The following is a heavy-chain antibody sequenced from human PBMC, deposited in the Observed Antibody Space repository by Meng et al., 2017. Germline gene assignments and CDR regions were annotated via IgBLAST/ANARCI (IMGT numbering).Heavy chain of an antibody. CDR2: IIPIFGTA. CDR1: GGTFSSYA. Sequence: VQRVQSGAEVKKPGPSVKVSCKASGGTFSSYAISWVRQAPGQGLEWMGGIIPIFGTANYAQKFQGRVTITADKSTSTAYMELSSLRSEDTAVYYCARRDGYCSGGSCFFWFDPWGQGTLVTVSS. J-gene: IGHJ5*02. D-gene: IGHD2-15*01. CDR3: ARRDGYCSGGSCFFWFDP. V-gene: IGHV1-69*14.